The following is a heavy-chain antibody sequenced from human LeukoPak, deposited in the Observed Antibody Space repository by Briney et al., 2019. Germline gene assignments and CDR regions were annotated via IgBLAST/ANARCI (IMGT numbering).Heavy chain of an antibody. CDR3: ARGAPDFWSVYYMDV. Sequence: ASVKVSCKASGYTFTSYDINWVRQATGQGLEWMGWMNPNSGSTGYAQKFQGRVTITRNTSISTAYMELSSLRSEDTAVYYCARGAPDFWSVYYMDVWGKGTTVTVSS. D-gene: IGHD3-3*01. CDR1: GYTFTSYD. CDR2: MNPNSGST. J-gene: IGHJ6*03. V-gene: IGHV1-8*01.